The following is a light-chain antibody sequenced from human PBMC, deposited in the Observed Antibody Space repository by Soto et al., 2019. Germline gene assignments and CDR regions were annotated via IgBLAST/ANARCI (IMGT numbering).Light chain of an antibody. V-gene: IGKV1-39*01. CDR1: QSISNY. CDR3: QQTYSTPRT. J-gene: IGKJ1*01. CDR2: AAS. Sequence: DIQMTQSPSSLSASVGDRVIITCRASQSISNYLNWYQQTPGKAPRLLIYAASSLQSGVPSRFSGSGSGTDFTLTISSLQPEDFATYFCQQTYSTPRTFGQGTKVEIK.